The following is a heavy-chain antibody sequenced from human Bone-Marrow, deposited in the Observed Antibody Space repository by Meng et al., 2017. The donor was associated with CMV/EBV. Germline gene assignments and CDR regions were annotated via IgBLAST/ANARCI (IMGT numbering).Heavy chain of an antibody. V-gene: IGHV3-7*01. CDR1: GFTFSSYW. CDR3: ARKLWFGELLPYFDY. Sequence: GESLKISCAASGFTFSSYWMSWVRQAPGKGLEWVANIKQDGSEKNYVDSVKGRFTISRDNAKNTLYLQMNSLSAEDTAVYYCARKLWFGELLPYFDYWGQGTLVTVSS. J-gene: IGHJ4*02. D-gene: IGHD3-10*01. CDR2: IKQDGSEK.